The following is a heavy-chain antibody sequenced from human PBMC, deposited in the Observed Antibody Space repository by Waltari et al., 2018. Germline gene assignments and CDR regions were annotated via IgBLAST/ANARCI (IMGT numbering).Heavy chain of an antibody. CDR1: GFTFNDAW. Sequence: EVQLVESGGALVKPGGSLRLSGAASGFTFNDAWLSWVRQAPGKGLEWVGRIKSETDGGATEYATPLKGRFTISRDDSKNMLYLQMNSLKTEDTAVYYCATAPGGNKFYWGQGTLVTVSS. CDR2: IKSETDGGAT. V-gene: IGHV3-15*02. CDR3: ATAPGGNKFY. D-gene: IGHD3-3*01. J-gene: IGHJ4*02.